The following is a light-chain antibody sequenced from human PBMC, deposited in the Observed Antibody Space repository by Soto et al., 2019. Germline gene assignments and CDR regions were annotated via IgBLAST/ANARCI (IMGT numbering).Light chain of an antibody. Sequence: EIVLTQSPGTLSLSPGERATLSCRASQSVSSSYLAWYQQKPGQAPRLLIYGASSRATGIPDRFSGSGSGTDFTFTISRLEPEDFAVYYCQQYNSFWTFGQGTKVDI. J-gene: IGKJ1*01. V-gene: IGKV3-20*01. CDR3: QQYNSFWT. CDR2: GAS. CDR1: QSVSSSY.